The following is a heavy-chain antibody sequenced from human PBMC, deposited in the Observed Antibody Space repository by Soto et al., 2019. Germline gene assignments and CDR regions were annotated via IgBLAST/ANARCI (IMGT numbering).Heavy chain of an antibody. CDR2: ISYDGSNK. D-gene: IGHD2-15*01. J-gene: IGHJ4*02. V-gene: IGHV3-30*18. CDR1: GFTFSSYG. CDR3: AKFTRCSGGSCYSGNFDY. Sequence: GGSLRLSCAASGFTFSSYGMHWVRQAPGKGLEWVAVISYDGSNKYYADSVKGRFTISRDNSKNTLYLQMNSLRAEDTAVYYCAKFTRCSGGSCYSGNFDYWGQGTLVTVSS.